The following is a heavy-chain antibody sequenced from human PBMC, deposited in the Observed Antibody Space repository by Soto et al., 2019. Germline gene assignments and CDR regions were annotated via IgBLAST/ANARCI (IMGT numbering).Heavy chain of an antibody. D-gene: IGHD5-12*01. CDR3: ASPTLVATIVY. J-gene: IGHJ4*02. CDR2: IYYSGST. Sequence: TSETLSLTCTVSGGSISSYYWIWIRQPPGRGLEWIGYIYYSGSTNYNPSLKSRVTISVDTSKNQFSLKLSSVTAADTAVYYCASPTLVATIVYWGQGTLVTVSS. V-gene: IGHV4-59*08. CDR1: GGSISSYY.